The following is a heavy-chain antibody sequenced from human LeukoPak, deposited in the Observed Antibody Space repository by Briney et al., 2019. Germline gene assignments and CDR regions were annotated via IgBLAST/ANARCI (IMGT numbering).Heavy chain of an antibody. CDR1: GYTFTSYD. V-gene: IGHV1-8*03. D-gene: IGHD6-6*01. CDR3: ARGRGIAARHNWFDP. Sequence: GASVKVSCKASGYTFTSYDINWVRQATGQGLEWMGWMNPNSGNTGYAQKFQGRVTITRNTSISTAYMELSSLRSEDTAVYYCARGRGIAARHNWFDPWGQGTLVTVSS. CDR2: MNPNSGNT. J-gene: IGHJ5*02.